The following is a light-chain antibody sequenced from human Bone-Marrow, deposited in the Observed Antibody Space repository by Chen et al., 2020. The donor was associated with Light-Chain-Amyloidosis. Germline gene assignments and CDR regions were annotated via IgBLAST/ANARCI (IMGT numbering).Light chain of an antibody. CDR2: DDS. Sequence: SYVLPQPSSVSVAPGQTATIAWGGNNIGSTSVHWYQQPPGQAPLLVVYDDSDRPSGIPERLSGTNSGNTATLTISRVEAGDEADYYCQVWDRSSDRPVFGGGTKLTVL. J-gene: IGLJ3*02. V-gene: IGLV3-21*02. CDR3: QVWDRSSDRPV. CDR1: NIGSTS.